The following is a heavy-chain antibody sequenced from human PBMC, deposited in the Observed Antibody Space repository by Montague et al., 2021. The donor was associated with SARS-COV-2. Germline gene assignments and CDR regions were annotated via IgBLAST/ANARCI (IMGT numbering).Heavy chain of an antibody. CDR1: GGSFSNHY. CDR2: SNESGIT. V-gene: IGHV4-34*01. Sequence: SETLSLTCAVYGGSFSNHYWSWIRQPPGKGLERIGESNESGITNYNPSLQRRVTISVDRSKNQFSLKLSSVTAADTAVYYCARGSWHIVVVTAIRDGYYGMDVWGQGTTVTVSS. D-gene: IGHD2-21*02. J-gene: IGHJ6*02. CDR3: ARGSWHIVVVTAIRDGYYGMDV.